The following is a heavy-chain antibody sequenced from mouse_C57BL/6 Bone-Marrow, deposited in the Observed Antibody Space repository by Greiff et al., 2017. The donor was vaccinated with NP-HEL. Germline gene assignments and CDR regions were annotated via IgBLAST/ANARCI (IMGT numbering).Heavy chain of an antibody. D-gene: IGHD2-5*01. CDR1: GFTFSDYY. V-gene: IGHV5-12*01. CDR2: ISNGGGST. CDR3: ARQAGSNYVFAY. Sequence: EVKLMESGGGLVQPGGSLKLSCAASGFTFSDYYMYWVRQTPEKRLEWVAYISNGGGSTYYPDTVKGRFTISRDNAKNTLYLQMSRLKSEDTAMYYCARQAGSNYVFAYWGQGTLVTVSA. J-gene: IGHJ3*01.